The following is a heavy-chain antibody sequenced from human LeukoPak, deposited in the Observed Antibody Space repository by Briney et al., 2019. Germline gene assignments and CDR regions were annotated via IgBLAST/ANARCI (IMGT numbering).Heavy chain of an antibody. D-gene: IGHD2-21*02. V-gene: IGHV3-30*18. CDR1: GFTFSSYG. CDR3: AKPNCGGDCSDAFDI. Sequence: GGSLRLSCAASGFTFSSYGMHWVRQAPGKGLERVAVISYDGSNKYYADSVKGRFTISRDNSKNTLYLQMNSLRAEDTAVYYCAKPNCGGDCSDAFDIWGQGTMVTVSS. J-gene: IGHJ3*02. CDR2: ISYDGSNK.